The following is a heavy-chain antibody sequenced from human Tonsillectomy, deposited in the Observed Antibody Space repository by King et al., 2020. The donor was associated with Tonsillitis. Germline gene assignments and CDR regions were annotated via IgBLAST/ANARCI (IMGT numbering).Heavy chain of an antibody. J-gene: IGHJ4*02. Sequence: EVQLVESGGGLVQPGGSLRLSCTASGFIFSNYAMSWVRQAPGKGLEWVSAVSPSGSTTYYADSVKGPFTSSRDNSKNTLYLQMNILRAADTAVYYCAKVPPRSRIPYYSGDWGQGTLVTVSS. CDR3: AKVPPRSRIPYYSGD. CDR1: GFIFSNYA. CDR2: VSPSGSTT. D-gene: IGHD3-16*01. V-gene: IGHV3-23*04.